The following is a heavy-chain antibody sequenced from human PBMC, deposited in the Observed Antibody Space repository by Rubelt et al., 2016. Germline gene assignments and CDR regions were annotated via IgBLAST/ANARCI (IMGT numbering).Heavy chain of an antibody. Sequence: ALRSGVTISVDTSKNQFSLKLSSVTAADTAVYYCARGLWQLPWYYYYGMDVWGQGTTVTVSS. J-gene: IGHJ6*02. CDR3: ARGLWQLPWYYYYGMDV. D-gene: IGHD6-6*01. V-gene: IGHV4-34*01.